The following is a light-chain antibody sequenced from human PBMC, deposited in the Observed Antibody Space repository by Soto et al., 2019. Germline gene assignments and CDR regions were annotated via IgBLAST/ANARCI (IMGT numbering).Light chain of an antibody. V-gene: IGLV2-14*01. Sequence: QSVLTQPASVSGSPVQSITISCTGTSNDVGSYDYVSWYQNYPGKAPKLMIYEVTKRPSGVSSRFSGSKSGNTASLTISGLQAEDGADYYCSSHTSINTLVFGGGTKLTVL. CDR1: SNDVGSYDY. CDR3: SSHTSINTLV. CDR2: EVT. J-gene: IGLJ3*02.